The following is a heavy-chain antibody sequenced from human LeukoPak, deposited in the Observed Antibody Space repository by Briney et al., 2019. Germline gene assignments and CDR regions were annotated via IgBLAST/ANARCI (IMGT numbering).Heavy chain of an antibody. CDR2: IYYSGST. V-gene: IGHV4-59*01. CDR1: GGSISSYY. Sequence: PSETLSLTCTVSGGSISSYYWSWIRQPPGKGLEWIGYIYYSGSTNYNPSLKSRVTISVDTSKNQFSLKLSSVTAADTAVYYCARDLIFGVVSGWFDPWGQGTLVTVSS. D-gene: IGHD3-3*01. CDR3: ARDLIFGVVSGWFDP. J-gene: IGHJ5*02.